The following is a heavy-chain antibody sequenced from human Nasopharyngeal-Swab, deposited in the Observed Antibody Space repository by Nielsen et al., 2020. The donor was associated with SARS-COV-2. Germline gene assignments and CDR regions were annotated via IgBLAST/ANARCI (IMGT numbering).Heavy chain of an antibody. CDR3: ASPTYYYDSSGYNPPYYYYGMDV. CDR1: GGTFSSYA. Sequence: SVKVSCKASGGTFSSYAISWVRQAPGQGLEWMGGIIPIFGTANYAQKFQGRVTITADESTSTAYMELSSLRSEDTAVYYCASPTYYYDSSGYNPPYYYYGMDVWGQGTTVTVSS. CDR2: IIPIFGTA. J-gene: IGHJ6*02. V-gene: IGHV1-69*13. D-gene: IGHD3-22*01.